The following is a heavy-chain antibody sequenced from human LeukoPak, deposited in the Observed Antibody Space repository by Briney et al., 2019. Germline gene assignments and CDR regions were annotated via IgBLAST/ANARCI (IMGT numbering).Heavy chain of an antibody. J-gene: IGHJ4*02. V-gene: IGHV3-23*01. D-gene: IGHD6-13*01. CDR1: GFTFSSYA. CDR2: ISGNGGST. CDR3: AKDPLGGSNSWYYFDY. Sequence: QTGGSLRLSCAASGFTFSSYAMSWVRQAPGKGLEWVSAISGNGGSTYYADSVKGRFTISRDNSKNTLFLQMNSLRAEDKAVYYCAKDPLGGSNSWYYFDYWGQGTLVTVSS.